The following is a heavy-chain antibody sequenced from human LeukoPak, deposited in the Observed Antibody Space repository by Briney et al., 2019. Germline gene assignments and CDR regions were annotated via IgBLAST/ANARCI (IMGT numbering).Heavy chain of an antibody. CDR1: EFTFSSYA. V-gene: IGHV3-23*01. CDR2: ISGSGGST. D-gene: IGHD1-26*01. J-gene: IGHJ4*02. Sequence: GALRLSCAASEFTFSSYAMSWVRQAPGKGLEWVSAISGSGGSTYYADSVKGRFTISRDNSKNTLYLQMNSLRAEDTAVYYCAKLGSGSYHRGSDYWGQGTLVTVSS. CDR3: AKLGSGSYHRGSDY.